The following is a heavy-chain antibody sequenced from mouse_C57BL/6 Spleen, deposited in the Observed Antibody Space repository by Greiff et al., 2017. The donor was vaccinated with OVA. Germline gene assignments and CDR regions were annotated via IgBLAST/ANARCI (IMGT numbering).Heavy chain of an antibody. CDR2: IRLKSDNYAT. Sequence: EVKVEESGGGLVQPGGSMKLSCVASGFTFSNYWMNWVRQSPEKGLEWVAQIRLKSDNYATHYAESVKGRFTISRDDSKSSVYLQMNNVRAEDTGIYYCTVYGRGYFDVWGTGTTVTVSS. D-gene: IGHD1-1*01. V-gene: IGHV6-3*01. CDR1: GFTFSNYW. J-gene: IGHJ1*03. CDR3: TVYGRGYFDV.